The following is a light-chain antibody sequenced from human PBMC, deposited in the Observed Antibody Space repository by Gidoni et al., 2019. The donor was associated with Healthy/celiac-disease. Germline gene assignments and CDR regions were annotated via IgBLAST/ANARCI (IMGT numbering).Light chain of an antibody. Sequence: DIQMTQSPSSLSASVGDRVTITCRASQSISSYLNWYQQKPGKAPKLLIYAASSLQSGVPSRFSGSGAGTDFTLTISSLQPEDFATYYWQQSYSTSWTFXXXTKVEIK. CDR2: AAS. CDR1: QSISSY. V-gene: IGKV1-39*01. J-gene: IGKJ1*01. CDR3: QQSYSTSWT.